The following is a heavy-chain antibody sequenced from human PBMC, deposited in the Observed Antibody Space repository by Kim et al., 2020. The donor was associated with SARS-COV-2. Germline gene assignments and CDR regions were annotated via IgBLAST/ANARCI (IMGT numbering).Heavy chain of an antibody. V-gene: IGHV4-34*01. J-gene: IGHJ4*02. D-gene: IGHD3-10*01. Sequence: KSRVTISVETSKNQFSLKLSSVTAADTAVYYCARGSDGSGSYYKGANLDYWGQGTLVTVSS. CDR3: ARGSDGSGSYYKGANLDY.